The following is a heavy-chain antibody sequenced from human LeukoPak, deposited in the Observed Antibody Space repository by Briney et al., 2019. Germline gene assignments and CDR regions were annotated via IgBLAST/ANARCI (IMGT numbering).Heavy chain of an antibody. D-gene: IGHD4-17*01. CDR2: ISYDGSNK. V-gene: IGHV3-30-3*01. J-gene: IGHJ6*02. CDR3: ASSYGDYDAYYYYGMDV. Sequence: PGGSLRLSCAASGFTFSSYAMHWVRQAPGKGLEWVAVISYDGSNKYYADSVKGRFTISRENSKKTLYLQMNSLRAEDTAVYYCASSYGDYDAYYYYGMDVRGQGTTVTVSS. CDR1: GFTFSSYA.